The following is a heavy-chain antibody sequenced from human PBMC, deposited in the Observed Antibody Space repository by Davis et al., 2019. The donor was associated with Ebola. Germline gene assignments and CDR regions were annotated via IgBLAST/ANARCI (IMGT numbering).Heavy chain of an antibody. V-gene: IGHV3-21*01. CDR1: GFTFSSYS. CDR2: ISSSSSYI. Sequence: GGSLRLSCAASGFTFSSYSMNWVRQAPGKGLEWVSSISSSSSYIYYADSVKGRFTISRDNAKNSLYLQMNSLRAEDTAVYYCGRDSGTYYYGFDIWGQGTMVTVSS. CDR3: GRDSGTYYYGFDI. D-gene: IGHD1-26*01. J-gene: IGHJ3*02.